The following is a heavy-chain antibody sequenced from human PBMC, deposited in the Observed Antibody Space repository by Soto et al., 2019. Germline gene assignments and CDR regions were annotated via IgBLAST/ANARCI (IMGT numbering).Heavy chain of an antibody. CDR2: IYATGTT. Sequence: SETLSLTCTVSGASISGFYWSWIRKSAGKGLEWIGRIYATGTTDYNPSLKSRVMMSVDTSKKQFSLKLRSVTAADTAVYYCVRDGTKILRYWFEPWCRGISVTVSS. CDR1: GASISGFY. D-gene: IGHD1-1*01. V-gene: IGHV4-4*07. J-gene: IGHJ5*02. CDR3: VRDGTKILRYWFEP.